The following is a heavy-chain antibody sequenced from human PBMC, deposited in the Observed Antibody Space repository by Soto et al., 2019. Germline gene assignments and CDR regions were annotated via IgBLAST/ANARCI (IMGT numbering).Heavy chain of an antibody. CDR2: IIPIFGTA. D-gene: IGHD6-19*01. V-gene: IGHV1-69*13. J-gene: IGHJ3*02. CDR3: ASPGYSSGWYRAFDI. Sequence: SVKVSCKASGGTFSSYAISWVRQAPGQGLEWMGGIIPIFGTANYAQKFQGRVTITADESTSTAYMELSSLRSEDTAVYYCASPGYSSGWYRAFDIWGQGTMVTVAS. CDR1: GGTFSSYA.